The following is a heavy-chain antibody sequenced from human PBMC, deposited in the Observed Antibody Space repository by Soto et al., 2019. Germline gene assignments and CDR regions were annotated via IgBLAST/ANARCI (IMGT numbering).Heavy chain of an antibody. J-gene: IGHJ4*02. CDR2: VYYTGIA. CDR1: GGSLTSYY. V-gene: IGHV4-59*01. CDR3: ARDKRAVTGPIDY. D-gene: IGHD6-19*01. Sequence: SETLSLTCTVSGGSLTSYYWSWIRQPPGKGLEWIGFVYYTGIARYNPSLKSRVTISVDTSKNQFSLNLSSVTAADTAVYYCARDKRAVTGPIDYWGQGTLVTVSS.